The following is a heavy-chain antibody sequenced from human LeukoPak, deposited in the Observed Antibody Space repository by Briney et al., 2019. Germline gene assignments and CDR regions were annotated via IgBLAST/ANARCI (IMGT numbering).Heavy chain of an antibody. J-gene: IGHJ5*02. Sequence: PETLSLTCTVSGGSISSSSYYWGWIRQPPGEGLEWIGSIYYSGSTYYNPSLKSRVTISVDTSKNQFSLKLSSVTAADTAVYYCARLGGLAYCGGDCYTNWFDPWGQGTLVTVSS. D-gene: IGHD2-21*02. CDR2: IYYSGST. V-gene: IGHV4-39*01. CDR1: GGSISSSSYY. CDR3: ARLGGLAYCGGDCYTNWFDP.